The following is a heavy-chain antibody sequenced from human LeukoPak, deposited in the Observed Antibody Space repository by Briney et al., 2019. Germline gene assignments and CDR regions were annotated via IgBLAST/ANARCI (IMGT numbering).Heavy chain of an antibody. J-gene: IGHJ4*02. CDR3: AREASYCGGDCLLDY. CDR2: IYTSGST. V-gene: IGHV4-4*07. D-gene: IGHD2-21*01. CDR1: GGSISNY. Sequence: SETLSITCTVSGGSISNYWSWIRQPAGKGLEWIGRIYTSGSTNYNPSLKSRLTMSVDTSKNQFSLKLTSVTAADTAVYYCAREASYCGGDCLLDYWGQGTLVTVSS.